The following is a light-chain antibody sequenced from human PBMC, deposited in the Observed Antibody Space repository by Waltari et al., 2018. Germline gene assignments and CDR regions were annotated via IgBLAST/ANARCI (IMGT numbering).Light chain of an antibody. CDR3: ALWDDSLNGVV. CDR1: YSNMGSHS. CDR2: SNT. J-gene: IGLJ2*01. Sequence: QSVLTQPPSASGNPGQRVTISCSGTYSNMGSHSANWFQHLPGTAPKLLIHSNTERPSGVPGRFSVSKSGTSASLAISGLQSEDEGDYYCALWDDSLNGVVFGGGTKLTVL. V-gene: IGLV1-44*01.